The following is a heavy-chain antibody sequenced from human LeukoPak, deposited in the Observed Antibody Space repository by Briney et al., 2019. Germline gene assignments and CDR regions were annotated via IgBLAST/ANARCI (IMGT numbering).Heavy chain of an antibody. CDR3: ARESEGGTGTSCPDY. CDR1: GFIFSSYN. Sequence: GGSLRLSCAASGFIFSSYNMNWVRQAPGKGLEWVAGIQSNGRNKYYVDSVKGRFAISRDNSKSTLYLQVNSLRVEDTALYYCARESEGGTGTSCPDYWGQGTLVTVSS. D-gene: IGHD2-2*01. J-gene: IGHJ4*02. V-gene: IGHV3-30*03. CDR2: IQSNGRNK.